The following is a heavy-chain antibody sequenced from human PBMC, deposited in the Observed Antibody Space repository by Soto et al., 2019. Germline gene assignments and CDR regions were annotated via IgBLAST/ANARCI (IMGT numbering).Heavy chain of an antibody. CDR2: INSNSGAT. Sequence: QVQLVQSGPEVKKPGASVKVSCKASGYTFGGFYIHWMRQAPGQGLEWVGSINSNSGATTYAQKFQDSVAMTRDTSVSTAYTDLNRLTSDDTAIYYCAIIMTHSDSFDIWGQGTMVTVS. D-gene: IGHD3-16*01. J-gene: IGHJ3*02. CDR1: GYTFGGFY. CDR3: AIIMTHSDSFDI. V-gene: IGHV1-2*04.